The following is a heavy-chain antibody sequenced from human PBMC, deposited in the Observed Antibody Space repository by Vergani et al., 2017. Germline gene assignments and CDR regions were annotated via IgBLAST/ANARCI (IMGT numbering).Heavy chain of an antibody. CDR1: GYSISTSNYY. V-gene: IGHV4-39*02. J-gene: IGHJ5*01. CDR2: IYYTGST. CDR3: ARFPNIVGENWFDS. D-gene: IGHD2/OR15-2a*01. Sequence: QLQLQQSGPGLVKPSETLSLTCTVSGYSISTSNYYWGWIRQPPGKGLEWIGNIYYTGSTYYNPSLKSRVTISVDTSKDHFSLQLSSVTATDTAVYYCARFPNIVGENWFDSWGQGTLVTVSS.